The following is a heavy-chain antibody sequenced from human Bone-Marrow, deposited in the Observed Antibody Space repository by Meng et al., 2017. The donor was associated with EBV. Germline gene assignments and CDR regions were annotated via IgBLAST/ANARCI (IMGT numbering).Heavy chain of an antibody. CDR2: INHSGST. Sequence: QVQLQQWGAGLLKPSETLSLTCAVQGGSFSGYYWSWIRQPPGKGLEWIGEINHSGSTNYNPSLKSRVTISVDTSKNQFSLNLSSVTAADTSVYYCARGKSRDYIWGSYRIFDYWGQGTLVTVSS. CDR3: ARGKSRDYIWGSYRIFDY. D-gene: IGHD3-16*02. J-gene: IGHJ4*02. CDR1: GGSFSGYY. V-gene: IGHV4-34*01.